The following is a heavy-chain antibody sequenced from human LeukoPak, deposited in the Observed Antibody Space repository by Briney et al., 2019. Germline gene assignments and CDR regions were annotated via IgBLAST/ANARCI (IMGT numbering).Heavy chain of an antibody. CDR1: GFTFSSYG. J-gene: IGHJ4*02. CDR2: IYSGGST. D-gene: IGHD4-23*01. Sequence: GRSLRLSCAASGFTFSSYGMHWVRQAPGKGLEWVSVIYSGGSTYYADSVKGRFTISRDNSKNTLYLQMNSLRAEDTAVYYCARVVRYRFDYWGQGTLVTVSS. CDR3: ARVVRYRFDY. V-gene: IGHV3-66*01.